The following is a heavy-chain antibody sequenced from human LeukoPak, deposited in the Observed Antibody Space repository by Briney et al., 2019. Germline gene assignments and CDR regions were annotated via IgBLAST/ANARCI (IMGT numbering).Heavy chain of an antibody. Sequence: PGGSLRLSCAASGFTFSSYAMNWVRQAPGKGLEWVSFISGSSSAIHYADSVKGRFTISRDNAKKSLYLQMNGLRAEDTARYYCAREMYYCSGGSCYSWEYQYAMDVWGQGTTVTVSS. CDR3: AREMYYCSGGSCYSWEYQYAMDV. CDR2: ISGSSSAI. V-gene: IGHV3-48*01. J-gene: IGHJ6*02. D-gene: IGHD2-15*01. CDR1: GFTFSSYA.